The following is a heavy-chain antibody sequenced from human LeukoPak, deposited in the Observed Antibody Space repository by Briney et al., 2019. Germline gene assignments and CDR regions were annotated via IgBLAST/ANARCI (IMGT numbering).Heavy chain of an antibody. CDR3: ARVKTTYCSSTSCYLMLGAFDI. D-gene: IGHD2-2*01. Sequence: SETLSLTCAVYGGSFSGYYWSWIRQPPGKGLEWIGVINHSGSTNYNPSLKSRVTISVDTSKNQFSLKLSSVTAADTAVYYCARVKTTYCSSTSCYLMLGAFDIWGQGTMVTVSS. J-gene: IGHJ3*02. CDR2: INHSGST. V-gene: IGHV4-34*01. CDR1: GGSFSGYY.